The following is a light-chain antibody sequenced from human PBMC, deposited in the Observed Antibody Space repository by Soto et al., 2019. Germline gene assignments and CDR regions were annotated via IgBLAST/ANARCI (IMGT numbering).Light chain of an antibody. CDR3: QSYDNSLSGYVV. J-gene: IGLJ2*01. CDR2: GTS. CDR1: RSNIGAGYD. V-gene: IGLV1-40*01. Sequence: QAVVTQPPSVSGAPGQRITISCTGSRSNIGAGYDVHWYQQLPGTAPKLLMFGTSNRPSGVPDRFSGSKSGTSASLAITGLQAEDEADYYCQSYDNSLSGYVVFGGGTQLTVL.